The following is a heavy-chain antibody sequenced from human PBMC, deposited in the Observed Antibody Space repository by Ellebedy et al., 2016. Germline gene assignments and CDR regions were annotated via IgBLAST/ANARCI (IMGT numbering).Heavy chain of an antibody. CDR3: ARKGARYSNYPHFDY. Sequence: SETLSLTXTVSGGSISSSSYYWGWIRQPPGKGLEWIGSIYYSGSTYYNPSLKSRVTISVDTSKNQFSLKLSSVTAADTAVYYCARKGARYSNYPHFDYWGQGTLVTVSS. D-gene: IGHD4-11*01. J-gene: IGHJ4*02. CDR2: IYYSGST. V-gene: IGHV4-39*01. CDR1: GGSISSSSYY.